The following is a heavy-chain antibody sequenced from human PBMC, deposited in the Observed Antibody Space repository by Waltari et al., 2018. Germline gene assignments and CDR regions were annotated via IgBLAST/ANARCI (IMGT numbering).Heavy chain of an antibody. D-gene: IGHD2-21*02. CDR1: GGSISSSSYY. J-gene: IGHJ4*02. CDR3: ARHEGGAGDTDFDY. V-gene: IGHV4-39*01. Sequence: QLQLQESGPGLVKPSETLSLTCTVSGGSISSSSYYWGWIRQPPGKGLEWIGSNYYSGSSYYNRALKSRVTISVDTSKNQVSLKLSSVTAADTAVYYCARHEGGAGDTDFDYWGQGTLVTVSS. CDR2: NYYSGSS.